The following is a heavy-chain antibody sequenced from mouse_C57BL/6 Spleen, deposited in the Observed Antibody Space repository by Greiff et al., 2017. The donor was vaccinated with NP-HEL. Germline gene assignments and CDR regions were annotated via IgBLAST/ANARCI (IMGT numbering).Heavy chain of an antibody. D-gene: IGHD2-3*01. Sequence: VQLQQSGAELVKPGASVKISCKASGYAFSSYWMNWVKQRPGKGLEWIGQIYPGDGDTNYNGKFKGKATLTADKSSSTAYMQLSSLTSEDSAVYFCARSGDGYSAWFAYWGQGTLVTVSA. CDR2: IYPGDGDT. CDR1: GYAFSSYW. J-gene: IGHJ3*01. CDR3: ARSGDGYSAWFAY. V-gene: IGHV1-80*01.